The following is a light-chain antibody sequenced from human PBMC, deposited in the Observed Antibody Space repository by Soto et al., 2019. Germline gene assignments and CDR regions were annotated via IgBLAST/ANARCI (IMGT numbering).Light chain of an antibody. CDR1: QSVSSSY. CDR3: LRRSNWLLGA. Sequence: SCRERRETLAVGASQSVSSSYLAWYQQKPGQAPRLLIYDASNRATGIPARFSGSGSGTDFTLSICGLGTHDAPVFCSLRRSNWLLGAFGRGTRLEIK. J-gene: IGKJ5*01. V-gene: IGKV3D-20*02. CDR2: DAS.